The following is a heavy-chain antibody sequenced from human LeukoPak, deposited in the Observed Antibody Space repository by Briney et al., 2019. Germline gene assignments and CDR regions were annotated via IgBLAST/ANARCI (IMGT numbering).Heavy chain of an antibody. CDR1: GYTFTSYG. CDR2: LSTYNGNK. Sequence: ASVKVSCKASGYTFTSYGISWVRQAPGQGLAWMGWLSTYNGNKNYAQKLQGRVTMTTDTSASTAYKELRRLRSDDTAVYYCARASYDILTGYYIGSLDAFDIWGQGTMVTVSS. CDR3: ARASYDILTGYYIGSLDAFDI. J-gene: IGHJ3*02. D-gene: IGHD3-9*01. V-gene: IGHV1-18*01.